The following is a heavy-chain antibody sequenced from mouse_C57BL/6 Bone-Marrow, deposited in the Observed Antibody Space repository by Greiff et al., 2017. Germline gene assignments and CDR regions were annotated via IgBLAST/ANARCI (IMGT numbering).Heavy chain of an antibody. D-gene: IGHD4-1*01. CDR3: ARAGTGARDY. CDR1: GYSFTDYN. J-gene: IGHJ4*01. V-gene: IGHV1-39*01. CDR2: INPNYGTT. Sequence: EVKLVESGPELVKPGASVKISCKASGYSFTDYNMNWVKQSNGKSLEWIGVINPNYGTTSYNQKFKGKATLTVDQSSSTAYMQLNSLTSADSGVYYCARAGTGARDYWGQGTTGTVSS.